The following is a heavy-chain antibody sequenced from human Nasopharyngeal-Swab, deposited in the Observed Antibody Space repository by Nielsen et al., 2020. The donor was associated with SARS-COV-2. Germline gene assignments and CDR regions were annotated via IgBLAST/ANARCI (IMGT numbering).Heavy chain of an antibody. CDR2: ISGSGDTT. CDR1: GFIFSGSA. J-gene: IGHJ6*02. Sequence: GESLKISCAASGFIFSGSAMHWVRQAPGKGLEWVSIISGSGDTTYYADSVKDRFTISRDNSKNTLYLQTNSLRVEDTAVYYCAKAPYLRGLDVWGQGTTVTVSS. CDR3: AKAPYLRGLDV. D-gene: IGHD2-21*01. V-gene: IGHV3-23*01.